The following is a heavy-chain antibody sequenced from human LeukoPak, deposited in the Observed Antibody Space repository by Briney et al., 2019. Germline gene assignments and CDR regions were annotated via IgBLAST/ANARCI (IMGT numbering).Heavy chain of an antibody. CDR3: AKASPYDFWSGYPPSGDY. V-gene: IGHV3-7*03. CDR1: GFTFSSYW. CDR2: IKQDGSEK. J-gene: IGHJ4*02. D-gene: IGHD3-3*01. Sequence: PGGSLRLSCAASGFTFSSYWMSWVRQAPGKGLEWVANIKQDGSEKYYVDSVKGRFTISRDNSKNTLYLQMNSLRAEDTAVYYCAKASPYDFWSGYPPSGDYWGQGTLVTVSS.